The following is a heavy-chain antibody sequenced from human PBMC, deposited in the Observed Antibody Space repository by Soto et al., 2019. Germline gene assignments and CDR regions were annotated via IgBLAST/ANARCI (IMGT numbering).Heavy chain of an antibody. V-gene: IGHV1-69*01. J-gene: IGHJ5*02. CDR3: ARGWELLRGWFDP. Sequence: QVQLVQSGAEVKKPGSSVKVSCKASGGTFSSYAISWVRQAPGQGLEWMGGIIPIFGTANYAQKFQGRDTITGDESTSTAYMELSSMSSEDTAVYYWARGWELLRGWFDPWGQGTLVTVSS. CDR1: GGTFSSYA. D-gene: IGHD1-26*01. CDR2: IIPIFGTA.